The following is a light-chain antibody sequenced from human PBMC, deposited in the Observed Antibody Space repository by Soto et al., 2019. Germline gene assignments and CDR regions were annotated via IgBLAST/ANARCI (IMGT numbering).Light chain of an antibody. CDR1: SSDVGDYKY. Sequence: QSALTQPASVSGSPGQSITISCTGTSSDVGDYKYVSWYQQHPGKAPKLIIYEVSNRPSGISNRFSGSKSGNTASLTISGLQAEDEADYYCLSYTSSSTHVFGTGTKVTVL. V-gene: IGLV2-14*01. CDR3: LSYTSSSTHV. J-gene: IGLJ1*01. CDR2: EVS.